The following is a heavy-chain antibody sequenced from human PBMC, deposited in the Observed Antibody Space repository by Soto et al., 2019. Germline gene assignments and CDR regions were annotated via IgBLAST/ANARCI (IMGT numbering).Heavy chain of an antibody. J-gene: IGHJ5*02. CDR1: GYPFTDYY. CDR2: INPDTGDT. CDR3: ARDPLQQRWFDP. Sequence: QVQLVQYGAEVKKPGASVRVSCKTSGYPFTDYYLHWVRQAPGQGLEWMGWINPDTGDTNYPEKFQGRVAMTRDTSISTVYMDVSRLKSDDTAVYYCARDPLQQRWFDPWGQGTLVTVSS. V-gene: IGHV1-2*02.